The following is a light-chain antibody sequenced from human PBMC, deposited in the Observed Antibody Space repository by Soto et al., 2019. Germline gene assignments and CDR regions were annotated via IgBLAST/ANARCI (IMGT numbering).Light chain of an antibody. Sequence: EIVMTQSPATLSVSPGERATLSCRASQSVSSNLAWYQQKPGQAPRLLIYGASTRATGIAARFSGSGSGTEFTLTISSLQSEDFAVYYCQQYNNWPPEGTFGQGTKVEIQ. J-gene: IGKJ1*01. CDR3: QQYNNWPPEGT. CDR2: GAS. V-gene: IGKV3-15*01. CDR1: QSVSSN.